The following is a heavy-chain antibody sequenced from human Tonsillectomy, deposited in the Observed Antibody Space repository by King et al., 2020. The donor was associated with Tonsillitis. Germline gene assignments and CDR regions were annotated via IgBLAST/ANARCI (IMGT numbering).Heavy chain of an antibody. Sequence: VQLVESGGGLVKPGGSLRLSCAASGFTFSDYYMSWIRQAPGKGLEWVSYISNSGSTIYYADSVKGRFTISRDNAKNSLYLQMNSLRAEDTAVYYCARYSSKITYYYYGMDVGGEGTTVPVSS. CDR2: ISNSGSTI. D-gene: IGHD2-2*01. V-gene: IGHV3-11*01. CDR3: ARYSSKITYYYYGMDV. J-gene: IGHJ6*02. CDR1: GFTFSDYY.